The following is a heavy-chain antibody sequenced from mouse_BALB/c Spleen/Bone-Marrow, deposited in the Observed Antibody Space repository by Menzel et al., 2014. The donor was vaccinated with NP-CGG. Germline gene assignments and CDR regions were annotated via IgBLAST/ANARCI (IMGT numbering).Heavy chain of an antibody. J-gene: IGHJ2*01. V-gene: IGHV1-69*02. CDR3: ARWGYLDY. CDR1: GYTFTRFY. Sequence: GAELAKPGASVRLSCKASGYTFTRFYIHWVKQRPGQDLEWIGEIDPSDSYINYNQKFKGKATLTVYKSSSTAYKQLSSLTSEDSALYYCARWGYLDYWGQGTTLTVSS. D-gene: IGHD3-1*01. CDR2: IDPSDSYI.